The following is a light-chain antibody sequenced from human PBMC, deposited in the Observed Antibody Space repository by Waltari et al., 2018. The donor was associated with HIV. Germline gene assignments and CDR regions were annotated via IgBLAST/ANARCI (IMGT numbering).Light chain of an antibody. CDR1: AFPTKY. Sequence: SYELTQPPTVSVSPGETAEITFSGDAFPTKYASWYHQRSGQAHVLVTVEDTSRPAGIPERFSGSSSGTVATLTISGARVDDDADYYCYSVDSTGNPLFGGGTKLTVL. V-gene: IGLV3-10*01. CDR3: YSVDSTGNPL. CDR2: EDT. J-gene: IGLJ2*01.